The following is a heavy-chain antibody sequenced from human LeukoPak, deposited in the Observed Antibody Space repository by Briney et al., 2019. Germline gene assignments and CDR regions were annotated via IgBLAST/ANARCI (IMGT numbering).Heavy chain of an antibody. J-gene: IGHJ4*02. D-gene: IGHD1-26*01. Sequence: SQTLSLTFAFSGDSVSSNSADWNWLRQSQARGLEWLGRTYYRSKWYNDYAVSVKSRITINPDTSKNQFSLQLNSVTPEDTAVYYCAREKYSGSPFDYWGQGTLVTVSS. CDR3: AREKYSGSPFDY. V-gene: IGHV6-1*01. CDR2: TYYRSKWYN. CDR1: GDSVSSNSAD.